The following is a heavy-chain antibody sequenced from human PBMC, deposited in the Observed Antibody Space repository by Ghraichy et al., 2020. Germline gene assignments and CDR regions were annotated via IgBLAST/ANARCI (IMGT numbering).Heavy chain of an antibody. V-gene: IGHV1-18*01. CDR1: GYTFTTYG. Sequence: ASVKVSCKASGYTFTTYGIHWVRQAPGQGLEWMGWISGYNDNRNYAQKVQGRVTLTTDTSTSTAYMDLRSLRSDDTAIYYCARAPGVIGPDYAYGMDFWGQGTTVTVSS. CDR2: ISGYNDNR. D-gene: IGHD2-21*01. J-gene: IGHJ6*02. CDR3: ARAPGVIGPDYAYGMDF.